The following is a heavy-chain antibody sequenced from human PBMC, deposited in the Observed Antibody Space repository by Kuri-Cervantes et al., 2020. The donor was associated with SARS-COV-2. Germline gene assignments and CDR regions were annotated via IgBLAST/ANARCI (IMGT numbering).Heavy chain of an antibody. J-gene: IGHJ4*02. CDR2: IDWDDDK. V-gene: IGHV2-70D*14. Sequence: SGPTLVKPTQTLTLTCTFSGFSLSTSGVGVGWIRQPPGKALEWLARIDWDDDKFYSTSLKTRPTISKDTSKNQVVLTMTNMDPVDTATYYCARAAPFFDYWGQGTLVTVSS. CDR1: GFSLSTSGVG. CDR3: ARAAPFFDY.